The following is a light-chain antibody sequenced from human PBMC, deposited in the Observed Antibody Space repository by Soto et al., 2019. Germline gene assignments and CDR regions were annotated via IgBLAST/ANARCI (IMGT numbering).Light chain of an antibody. CDR1: QDISSW. CDR2: AAF. V-gene: IGKV1-12*01. Sequence: DIQMTQSPSSVSASVGDRVTITCRASQDISSWLAWYQQKPGKAPKLLIYAAFSLQSGVPSRFSGSGSETDFTLTISSLQPEDFATYYCQQANSFPPTFGQGTRLEIK. CDR3: QQANSFPPT. J-gene: IGKJ5*01.